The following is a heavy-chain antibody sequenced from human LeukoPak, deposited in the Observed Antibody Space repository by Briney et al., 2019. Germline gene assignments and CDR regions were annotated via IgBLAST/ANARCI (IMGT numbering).Heavy chain of an antibody. CDR1: GGSISSSSYY. CDR2: IYYSGST. D-gene: IGHD6-19*01. V-gene: IGHV4-39*01. CDR3: ARRGLIAVAGTAPVSLGFDY. Sequence: SETLSLTCTVSGGSISSSSYYWGWICQPPGKGLEWIGSIYYSGSTYYNPSLKSRVTISVDTSKNQFSLKLSSVTAADTAVYYCARRGLIAVAGTAPVSLGFDYWGQGTLVTVSS. J-gene: IGHJ4*02.